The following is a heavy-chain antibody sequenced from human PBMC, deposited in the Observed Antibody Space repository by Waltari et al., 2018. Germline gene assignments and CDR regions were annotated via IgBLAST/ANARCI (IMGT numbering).Heavy chain of an antibody. D-gene: IGHD2-2*01. CDR1: GFIFSNYA. V-gene: IGHV3-23*01. Sequence: EVQLLESGGGLVQPGESLRLSCAASGFIFSNYAMTWVRQAPGKGLDWVSGISGSGGTTYYADSVKGRFTISRDNAKNSLYLQMNSLRAEDTAVYYCARDSTPGEFDPWGQGTLVTVSS. CDR3: ARDSTPGEFDP. J-gene: IGHJ5*02. CDR2: ISGSGGTT.